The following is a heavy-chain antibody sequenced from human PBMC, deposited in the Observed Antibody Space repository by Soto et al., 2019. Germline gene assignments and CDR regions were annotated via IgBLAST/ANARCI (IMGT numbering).Heavy chain of an antibody. V-gene: IGHV3-74*01. CDR1: GFSFSTSW. J-gene: IGHJ6*03. Sequence: EVHLVESGGGLVQPGGSLRLSCAASGFSFSTSWMHWVRQVPGKGLLWVSRISSDGSSTNYADSVRGRLTISRANAKNTLDLQMNSLSVDDTAMYYWARDWALVPDGDLDYMDVWGEGTTVTVS. CDR2: ISSDGSST. D-gene: IGHD3-16*01. CDR3: ARDWALVPDGDLDYMDV.